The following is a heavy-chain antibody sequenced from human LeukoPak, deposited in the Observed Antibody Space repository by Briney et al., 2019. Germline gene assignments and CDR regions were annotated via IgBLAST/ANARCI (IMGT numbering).Heavy chain of an antibody. CDR1: VYTFTGYY. V-gene: IGHV1-2*02. D-gene: IGHD1-26*01. J-gene: IGHJ4*02. CDR3: ARGSIVGATESLGFDY. CDR2: INPNSGET. Sequence: ASVKVSCKASVYTFTGYYMHWVRQAPGQGLEWMGWINPNSGETHYAKKFQGRVTMTRDTSITTAYMELSRLRSDDTAVYYCARGSIVGATESLGFDYWGQGTPVTVSS.